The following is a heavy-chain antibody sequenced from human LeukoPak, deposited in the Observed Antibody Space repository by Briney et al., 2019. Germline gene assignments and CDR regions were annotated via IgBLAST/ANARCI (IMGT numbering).Heavy chain of an antibody. CDR2: ISSSSSYI. CDR1: GFTFSSYS. CDR3: ARDRHGSQTGTTLIDY. D-gene: IGHD1-1*01. J-gene: IGHJ4*02. V-gene: IGHV3-21*01. Sequence: PGGSLRLSCAASGFTFSSYSMNWVRQAPGKGLEWVSSISSSSSYIYYADSVKGRFTISRDNAKNSLYLQMNSLRAEDAAVYYCARDRHGSQTGTTLIDYWGQGTLVTVSS.